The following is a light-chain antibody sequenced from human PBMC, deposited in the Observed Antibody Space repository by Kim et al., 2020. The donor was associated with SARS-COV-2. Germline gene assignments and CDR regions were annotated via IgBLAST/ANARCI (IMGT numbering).Light chain of an antibody. CDR1: QSIDYR. CDR2: MAA. CDR3: QRYDTFAKT. V-gene: IGKV1-5*03. Sequence: AGDRVTITCRTSQSIDYRLAWYQHKPGTAPKLLIYMAARLEGGVPLRFSGSGSGTYFTLTINSLQPDDVATYYCQRYDTFAKTFGQGTKVDIK. J-gene: IGKJ1*01.